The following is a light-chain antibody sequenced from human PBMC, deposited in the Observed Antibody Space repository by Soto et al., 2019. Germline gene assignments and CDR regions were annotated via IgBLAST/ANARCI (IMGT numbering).Light chain of an antibody. J-gene: IGLJ2*01. Sequence: QSVLTQPPSVSGAPGQRVTISCTGSGSNIGAGYDVHWYQQLPGTAPKLLIYGNSNRPSGVPDRFSGSKSGTSASLAITGLQVEDEADYYCQSYDSSLSGGVFGGGTKLTVL. V-gene: IGLV1-40*01. CDR2: GNS. CDR3: QSYDSSLSGGV. CDR1: GSNIGAGYD.